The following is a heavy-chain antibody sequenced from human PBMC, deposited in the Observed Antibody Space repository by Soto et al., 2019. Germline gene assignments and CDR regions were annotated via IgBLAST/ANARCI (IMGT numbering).Heavy chain of an antibody. CDR3: TTDILWVGGDF. CDR1: GFTFNIYA. CDR2: ISGSGGGT. V-gene: IGHV3-23*01. D-gene: IGHD3-10*01. J-gene: IGHJ4*02. Sequence: GGSLRLSCAASGFTFNIYAMSWVRQAPGKGLEWVSAISGSGGGTYYADSVEGRFTISRDNSNNTLYLQMSSLRAEDTAVYYCTTDILWVGGDFWGQGTLVTVSS.